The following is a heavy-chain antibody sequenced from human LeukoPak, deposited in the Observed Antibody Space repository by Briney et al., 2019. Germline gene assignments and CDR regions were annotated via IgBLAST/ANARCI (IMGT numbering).Heavy chain of an antibody. CDR3: ARPYGSGSYGSDAFDI. CDR2: IIPILGIA. Sequence: GASVKVSCKASGGTFSSYAISWVRQAPGRGLEWMGRIIPILGIANYAQKFQGRVTITADKSTSTAYMELSSLRSEDTAVYYCARPYGSGSYGSDAFDIWGQGTMVTVSS. V-gene: IGHV1-69*04. D-gene: IGHD3-10*01. J-gene: IGHJ3*02. CDR1: GGTFSSYA.